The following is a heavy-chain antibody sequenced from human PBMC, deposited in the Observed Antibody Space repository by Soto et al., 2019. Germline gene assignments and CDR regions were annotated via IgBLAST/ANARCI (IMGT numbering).Heavy chain of an antibody. Sequence: GGSLRLSCAASGFTFSSYDMHWVRQATGKGLEWVSAIGTAGDTYYPGSVKGRFTISRENAKNSLYLQMNSLRAGDTAVYYCARSRGPMITPTWGFDYWGQGTLVTVSS. CDR2: IGTAGDT. CDR3: ARSRGPMITPTWGFDY. J-gene: IGHJ4*02. D-gene: IGHD3-16*01. V-gene: IGHV3-13*01. CDR1: GFTFSSYD.